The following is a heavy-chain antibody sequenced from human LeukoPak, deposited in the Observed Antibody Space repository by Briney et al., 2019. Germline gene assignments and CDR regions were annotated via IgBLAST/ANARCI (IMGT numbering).Heavy chain of an antibody. CDR2: ITDSGGDT. CDR3: AKGSSSSRPYYFDY. Sequence: GGSLRLSCTASEFPFRNYAMSWVRQAPGRGLEWVSAITDSGGDTFHADSVKGRFTISRDNSKNTLFLQMNSLRVEDTAVHYCAKGSSSSRPYYFDYWGQGALVTVSS. CDR1: EFPFRNYA. J-gene: IGHJ4*02. D-gene: IGHD6-6*01. V-gene: IGHV3-23*01.